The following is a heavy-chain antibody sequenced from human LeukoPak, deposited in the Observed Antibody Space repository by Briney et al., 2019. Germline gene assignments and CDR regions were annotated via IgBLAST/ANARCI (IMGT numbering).Heavy chain of an antibody. Sequence: ASVKVSCKASGYTFTVYYIHWLRRAPGQGLEWMGWIIPNSGGTKYAQKFQDRVTMTRDTSISTAYMELSSLTYDDTAVYYCARGVLLQGRGAFDIWGQGAMVTVSS. CDR3: ARGVLLQGRGAFDI. CDR1: GYTFTVYY. D-gene: IGHD1-26*01. V-gene: IGHV1-2*02. CDR2: IIPNSGGT. J-gene: IGHJ3*02.